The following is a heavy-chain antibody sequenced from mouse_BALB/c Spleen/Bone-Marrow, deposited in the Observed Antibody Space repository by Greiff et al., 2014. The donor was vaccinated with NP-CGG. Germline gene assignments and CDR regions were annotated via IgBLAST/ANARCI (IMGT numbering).Heavy chain of an antibody. J-gene: IGHJ1*01. V-gene: IGHV1S29*02. Sequence: VQLQQSGHELVKPGASVKISCKASGYTFTDYNMHWVKQSHGKSLEWIGYIYPYNGGTGYNQKFKSKATLTVDNSSSTAYMELRSLTSEDSAVYYCARSYGSWYFDVWGAGTTVTVSS. CDR1: GYTFTDYN. CDR2: IYPYNGGT. D-gene: IGHD2-10*02. CDR3: ARSYGSWYFDV.